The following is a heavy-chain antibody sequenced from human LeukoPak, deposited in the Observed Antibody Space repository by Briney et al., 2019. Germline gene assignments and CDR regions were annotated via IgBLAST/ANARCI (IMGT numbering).Heavy chain of an antibody. Sequence: SETLSLTCTVSGGSISSYYWSWIRQPPGKGLEWIGYIYYSGSTNYNPSLKSRVTISVDTSKNQFSLKLSSVTAADTAVYYCARGVPGNSLYFDYWGQGTLVTVSS. D-gene: IGHD4-23*01. V-gene: IGHV4-59*01. J-gene: IGHJ4*02. CDR2: IYYSGST. CDR1: GGSISSYY. CDR3: ARGVPGNSLYFDY.